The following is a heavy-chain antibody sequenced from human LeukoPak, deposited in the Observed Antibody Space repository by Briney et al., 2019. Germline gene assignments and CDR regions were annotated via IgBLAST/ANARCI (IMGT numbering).Heavy chain of an antibody. Sequence: PGGSLRLSCAASGFAFCDYWMTWVRQAPGKGLEWVANIKKDGSEKYYVASVRGRFTISRDNAKNSLYLQMNSLRAEDTAVYYCASELPSSSWYDYWGQGTLVTVSS. J-gene: IGHJ4*02. CDR1: GFAFCDYW. V-gene: IGHV3-7*01. D-gene: IGHD6-13*01. CDR3: ASELPSSSWYDY. CDR2: IKKDGSEK.